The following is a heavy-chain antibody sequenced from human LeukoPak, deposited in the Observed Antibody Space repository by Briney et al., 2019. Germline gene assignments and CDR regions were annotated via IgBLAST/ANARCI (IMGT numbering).Heavy chain of an antibody. J-gene: IGHJ6*03. CDR3: ARGRGDTVAGTYDYYYYMDV. CDR1: GYAFTSQD. V-gene: IGHV1-8*03. D-gene: IGHD6-19*01. CDR2: MNPNSGNT. Sequence: ASVKVSCKASGYAFTSQDINWVRQATGQGLEWMGYMNPNSGNTATAKKFQGRVTITRNTSISTAYMELSSLRSEDTAVYYCARGRGDTVAGTYDYYYYMDVWGKGTTVTVSS.